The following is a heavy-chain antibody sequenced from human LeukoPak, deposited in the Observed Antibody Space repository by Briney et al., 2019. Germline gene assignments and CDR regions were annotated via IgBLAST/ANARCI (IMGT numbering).Heavy chain of an antibody. CDR1: GFTFSSYA. CDR2: ISGSGGST. Sequence: ALRLSCAASGFTFSSYAMSWVRQAPGKGLEWVSAISGSGGSTYYADSVKGRFTISRDNSKNTLYLQMNSLRAEDTAVYYRAKGGGNWNAFVWYWGQGTLVTVSS. J-gene: IGHJ4*02. V-gene: IGHV3-23*01. CDR3: AKGGGNWNAFVWY. D-gene: IGHD1-20*01.